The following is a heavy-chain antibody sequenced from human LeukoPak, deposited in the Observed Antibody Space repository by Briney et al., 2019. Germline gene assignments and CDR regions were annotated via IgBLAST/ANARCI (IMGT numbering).Heavy chain of an antibody. J-gene: IGHJ4*02. Sequence: GGSLRLSCAASGFTFSNCWMSWVRQAPGKGLERVASIKPDGSEKYYVDSVKGRFTISRDNAKNSLYLQMNSLRAEDTAVYYCVWVYWGQGTLVTVSS. V-gene: IGHV3-7*04. CDR2: IKPDGSEK. CDR1: GFTFSNCW. CDR3: VWVY.